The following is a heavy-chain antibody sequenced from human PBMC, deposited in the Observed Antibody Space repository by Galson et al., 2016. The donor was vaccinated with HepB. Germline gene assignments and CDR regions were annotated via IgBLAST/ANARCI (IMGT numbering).Heavy chain of an antibody. CDR1: GYSFSTYW. D-gene: IGHD1-26*01. CDR3: ARQSLSMDLGIGL. V-gene: IGHV5-10-1*01. Sequence: QSGAEVKKPGESLRISCQGSGYSFSTYWISWVRQMPGKGLEWMGRIDPADSYTNYSPSFQGHVNISADISVNTAYLQWSSLKSSDSGIYYCARQSLSMDLGIGLRGQGTLVTVSS. CDR2: IDPADSYT. J-gene: IGHJ4*02.